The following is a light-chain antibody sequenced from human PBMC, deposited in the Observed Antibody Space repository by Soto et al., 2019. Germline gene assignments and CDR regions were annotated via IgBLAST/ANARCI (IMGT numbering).Light chain of an antibody. CDR2: AAS. J-gene: IGKJ1*01. CDR1: QSISNH. CDR3: QQYYSSPPT. Sequence: DIQMTQSPSSLSASVGDRVIITCRASQSISNHLDWYQQKPGKAPKLLIFAASSLQSGVPSRFSGSRSGPDFTLTISCLQPEDFATYYCQQYYSSPPTFGQGTKVDIK. V-gene: IGKV1-39*01.